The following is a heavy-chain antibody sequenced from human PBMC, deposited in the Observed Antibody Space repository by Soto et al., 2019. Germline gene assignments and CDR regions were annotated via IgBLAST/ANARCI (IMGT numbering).Heavy chain of an antibody. Sequence: WASVKVSCKASGYTFTSYAMHWVRQAPGQRLEWMGWINAGNGNTKYSQKFQGRVTITRDTSASTAYMELSSLRSEDTAVYYCARTQYSSSSKGYYYYGMDVWGQGTTVTVSS. D-gene: IGHD6-6*01. J-gene: IGHJ6*02. CDR1: GYTFTSYA. V-gene: IGHV1-3*01. CDR2: INAGNGNT. CDR3: ARTQYSSSSKGYYYYGMDV.